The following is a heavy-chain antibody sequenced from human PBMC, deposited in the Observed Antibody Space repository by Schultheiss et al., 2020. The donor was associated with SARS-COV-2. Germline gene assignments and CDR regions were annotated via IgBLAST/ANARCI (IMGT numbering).Heavy chain of an antibody. V-gene: IGHV3-15*01. Sequence: GGSLRLSCAASGFTFSDHYVDWVRQAPGKGLEWVGRIKSKTDGGTTDYAAPVKGRFTISRDDSKNTLYLQMNSLKTEDTAVYYCTTSVIAAAGATLQIRGVRHPYGMDVWGQGTTVTVSS. CDR3: TTSVIAAAGATLQIRGVRHPYGMDV. CDR1: GFTFSDHY. J-gene: IGHJ6*02. CDR2: IKSKTDGGTT. D-gene: IGHD6-13*01.